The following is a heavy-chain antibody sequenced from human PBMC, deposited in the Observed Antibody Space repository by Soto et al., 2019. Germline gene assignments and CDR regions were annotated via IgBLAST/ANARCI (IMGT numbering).Heavy chain of an antibody. CDR2: IYPGDHET. Sequence: GESLKISCRCSGYTFSNFWIAWVRHLPGKGLEWMGIIYPGDHETRYSPSFHGKVTISVNKSINTAYLQWSSLEASDSAFYYCARSRRSSPYSDYRGQAALVPVS. CDR1: GYTFSNFW. V-gene: IGHV5-51*01. J-gene: IGHJ4*02. D-gene: IGHD6-13*01. CDR3: ARSRRSSPYSDY.